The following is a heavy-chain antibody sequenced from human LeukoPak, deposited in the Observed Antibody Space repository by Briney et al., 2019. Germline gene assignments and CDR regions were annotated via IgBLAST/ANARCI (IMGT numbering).Heavy chain of an antibody. CDR1: GYTFTSYD. D-gene: IGHD2-15*01. CDR2: MNPNSGNT. Sequence: ASVKVSCKASGYTFTSYDINWVRQATGQGLEWMGWMNPNSGNTGYAQKFQGRVTMTRNTSISTAYMELSSLRSEDTAVYYCARVLSASCSGGSCYSESADYWGQGTLVTVSS. CDR3: ARVLSASCSGGSCYSESADY. V-gene: IGHV1-8*01. J-gene: IGHJ4*02.